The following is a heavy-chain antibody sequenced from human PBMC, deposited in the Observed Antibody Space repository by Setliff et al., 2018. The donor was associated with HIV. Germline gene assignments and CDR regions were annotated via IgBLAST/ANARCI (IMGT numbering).Heavy chain of an antibody. V-gene: IGHV1-8*01. CDR3: ARFRQFQLVGALDY. CDR2: MNPNSGNT. J-gene: IGHJ4*02. CDR1: GYAFTNYD. D-gene: IGHD1-26*01. Sequence: GASVKVSCKASGYAFTNYDINWVRQATGQGLEWMGWMNPNSGNTGYAQKFQGRVTMTRNTSISTAYMELSSLRSEYTAVYYCARFRQFQLVGALDYWGQGTLVTVSS.